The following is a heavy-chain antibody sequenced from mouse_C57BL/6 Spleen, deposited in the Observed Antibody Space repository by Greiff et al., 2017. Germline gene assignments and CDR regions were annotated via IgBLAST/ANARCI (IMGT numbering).Heavy chain of an antibody. J-gene: IGHJ4*01. CDR2: IHPNSGST. Sequence: QVQLQQPGAELVKPGASVKLSCKASGYTFTSYWMHWVKQRPGQGLEWIGMIHPNSGSTNYNEKFKSKATLTVDKSSSTAYMQLSSLTSEDSAVYYCARVNGNVYYYAMDYWGQGTSVTVSS. D-gene: IGHD4-1*01. CDR1: GYTFTSYW. CDR3: ARVNGNVYYYAMDY. V-gene: IGHV1-64*01.